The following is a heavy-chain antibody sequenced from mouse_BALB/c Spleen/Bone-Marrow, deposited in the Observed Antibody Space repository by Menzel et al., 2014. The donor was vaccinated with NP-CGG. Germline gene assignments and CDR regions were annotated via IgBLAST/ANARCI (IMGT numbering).Heavy chain of an antibody. CDR3: ARLSYYGRFAY. D-gene: IGHD1-1*01. CDR1: GFDFSRYW. V-gene: IGHV4-1*02. CDR2: INPDSSTI. Sequence: EVMLVESGGGLVQPGGSLKLSCAASGFDFSRYWMSWVRQAPGKGLEWIGEINPDSSTINHTPSLKDKFIISRDNAKNTLYLQMSKVRSEDTALYYCARLSYYGRFAYWGQGTLVTVSA. J-gene: IGHJ3*01.